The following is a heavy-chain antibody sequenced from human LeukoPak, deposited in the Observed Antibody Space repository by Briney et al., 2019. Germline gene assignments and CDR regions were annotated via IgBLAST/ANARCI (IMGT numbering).Heavy chain of an antibody. J-gene: IGHJ4*02. CDR3: ARAGRIAIRAFDY. D-gene: IGHD2-15*01. CDR2: IYYSGST. CDR1: GGSISSGDYY. V-gene: IGHV4-30-4*08. Sequence: SETLSLTCTVSGGSISSGDYYWSWIRQPPGKGLEWIGYIYYSGSTYYNPSLKSRVTISVDTSKNQFSLKLSSVTAADTAVYYCARAGRIAIRAFDYWGQGTLVTVSS.